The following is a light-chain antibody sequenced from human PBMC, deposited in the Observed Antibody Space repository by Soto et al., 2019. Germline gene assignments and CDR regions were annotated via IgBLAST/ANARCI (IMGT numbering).Light chain of an antibody. J-gene: IGKJ5*01. CDR2: RTS. V-gene: IGKV3-15*01. Sequence: EIVMAQSPATLSVSPLEIATLSFMASQSISSNLAWYQQKPGQAPRLLMFRTSSRATGFPARFSGSGSGTEFNLTISSLQSEDFGVYYCQQYDNWPPCTFGQGTRLEIK. CDR1: QSISSN. CDR3: QQYDNWPPCT.